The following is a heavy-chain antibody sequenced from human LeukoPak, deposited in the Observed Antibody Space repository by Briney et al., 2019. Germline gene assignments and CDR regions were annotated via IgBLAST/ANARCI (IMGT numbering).Heavy chain of an antibody. J-gene: IGHJ4*02. CDR2: IRHDGTNK. Sequence: PGGSLRLSCAGSGFAFNDYGMSWVSQAPGKGLKWVAFIRHDGTNKFYADSVKGRFTISRDNAKNSLYLQMNSLRAEDMALYYCAKESSAGDFDYWGQGTLVTVSS. D-gene: IGHD6-13*01. CDR1: GFAFNDYG. CDR3: AKESSAGDFDY. V-gene: IGHV3-30*02.